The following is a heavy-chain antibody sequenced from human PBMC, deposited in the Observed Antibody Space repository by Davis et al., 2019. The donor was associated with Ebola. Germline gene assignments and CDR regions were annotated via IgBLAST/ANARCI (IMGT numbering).Heavy chain of an antibody. Sequence: SETLSLTCTVSGGSISSSSYYWGWIRQPPGKGLEWIGNVYYSGSTNYNPSLKSRVTISVDTSENQFSLKLSSVTAADTAMYYCARRSSAYYYVNYWGRGTLVTVSS. CDR2: VYYSGST. CDR1: GGSISSSSYY. J-gene: IGHJ4*02. V-gene: IGHV4-39*07. CDR3: ARRSSAYYYVNY. D-gene: IGHD3-10*02.